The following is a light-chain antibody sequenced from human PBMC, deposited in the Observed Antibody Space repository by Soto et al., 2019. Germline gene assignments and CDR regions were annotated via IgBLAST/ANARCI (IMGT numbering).Light chain of an antibody. V-gene: IGKV3-20*01. CDR1: QSVRNSY. CDR2: GAS. Sequence: EILLTQSPGTLSLSPGERATLSCRASQSVRNSYVAWYQQKPGQAPRLLIYGASGRATGIPDRFSGSGSGTDFTLTISRLEPEDFAVYYSQQYGSSPYTFGQGTKLEI. J-gene: IGKJ2*01. CDR3: QQYGSSPYT.